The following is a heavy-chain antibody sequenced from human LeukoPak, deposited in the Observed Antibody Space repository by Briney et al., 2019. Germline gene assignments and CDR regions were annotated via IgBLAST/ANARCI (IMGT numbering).Heavy chain of an antibody. CDR2: ISPYNGNT. D-gene: IGHD6-19*01. CDR1: GYDFTSVG. Sequence: GASVKVSCKASGYDFTSVGITWVRRAPGQGLEWMGWISPYNGNTRYAQKFQGRVAMTTDTSTTTAYMALRGLRFNDTAVYCRARAGPGSGWYFDYWGQGTLVTVSS. V-gene: IGHV1-18*01. CDR3: ARAGPGSGWYFDY. J-gene: IGHJ4*02.